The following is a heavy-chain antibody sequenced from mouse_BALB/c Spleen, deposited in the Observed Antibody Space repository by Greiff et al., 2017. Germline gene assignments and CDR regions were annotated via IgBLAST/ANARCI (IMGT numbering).Heavy chain of an antibody. Sequence: QVQLKESGAELVRPGASVTLSCKASGYTFTDYEMPWVKQTPVHGLEWIGAIDPETGGTAYNQKFKGKATLTADKSSSTAYMELRSLTSEDSAVYDCTRDYGYWYFDVWGAGTTVTVSS. CDR2: IDPETGGT. CDR3: TRDYGYWYFDV. D-gene: IGHD1-1*01. J-gene: IGHJ1*01. V-gene: IGHV1-15*01. CDR1: GYTFTDYE.